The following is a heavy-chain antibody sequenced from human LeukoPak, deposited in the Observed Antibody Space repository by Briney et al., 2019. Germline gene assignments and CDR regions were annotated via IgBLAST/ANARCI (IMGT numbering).Heavy chain of an antibody. J-gene: IGHJ4*02. Sequence: PGGSLRLSCAASGFTVSSNYMSWVRQAPGKGLEWVAVIWYGGSNKYYADSVKGRFTISRDNSKNTLYLQMNSLRAEDTAVYYCVRQSVTRGFDYWGQGTLVTISS. CDR1: GFTVSSNY. CDR3: VRQSVTRGFDY. D-gene: IGHD1-1*01. V-gene: IGHV3-33*08. CDR2: IWYGGSNK.